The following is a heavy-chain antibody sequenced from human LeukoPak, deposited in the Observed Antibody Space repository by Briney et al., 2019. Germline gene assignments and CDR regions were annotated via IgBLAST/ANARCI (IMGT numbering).Heavy chain of an antibody. V-gene: IGHV3-23*01. J-gene: IGHJ4*02. D-gene: IGHD6-19*01. CDR2: ISGSGGST. CDR3: AKGSGWYRFLFDY. CDR1: GFTFSSYA. Sequence: PGGSLRLSCAASGFTFSSYAMIWVRQAPGKGLEWVSAISGSGGSTYYADFVKGRFTISRDNSKNTLYLQMNSLRAEDTAVYYCAKGSGWYRFLFDYWGQGTLVTVSS.